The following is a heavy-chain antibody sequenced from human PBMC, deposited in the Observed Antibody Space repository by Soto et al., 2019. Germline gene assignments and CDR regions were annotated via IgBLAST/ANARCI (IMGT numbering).Heavy chain of an antibody. CDR3: ARDSIFGEYSSSDYFQH. Sequence: PSETLSLTCTVSGGSISSGDYYWSWIRQPPGKGLEWIGYIYYSGSTYYNPSLKSRVTISVDTSKNQFSLKLSSVTAADTAVYYCARDSIFGEYSSSDYFQHWGQGTLVTVSS. D-gene: IGHD6-6*01. V-gene: IGHV4-30-4*01. CDR1: GGSISSGDYY. CDR2: IYYSGST. J-gene: IGHJ1*01.